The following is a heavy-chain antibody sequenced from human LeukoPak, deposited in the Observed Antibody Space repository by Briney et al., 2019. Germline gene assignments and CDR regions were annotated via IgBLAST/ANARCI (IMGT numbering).Heavy chain of an antibody. CDR1: GYTFTSYY. Sequence: ASVKVSCKASGYTFTSYYMHWVRQAPGQGLEWMGIINPSGGSTSYAQKFQGRVTMTRDMSTSTVYMELSSLRSEDTAVYYCANAFHLWYSSSWYYFDYWGQGTLVTVSS. CDR3: ANAFHLWYSSSWYYFDY. V-gene: IGHV1-46*01. D-gene: IGHD6-13*01. CDR2: INPSGGST. J-gene: IGHJ4*02.